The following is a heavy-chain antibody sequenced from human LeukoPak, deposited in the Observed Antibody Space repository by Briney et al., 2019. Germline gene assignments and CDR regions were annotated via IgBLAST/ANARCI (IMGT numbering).Heavy chain of an antibody. CDR2: ISGSGDGT. J-gene: IGHJ4*02. D-gene: IGHD5-24*01. CDR3: ARAGEQRWLQLLAY. CDR1: GFTFRSYG. V-gene: IGHV3-23*01. Sequence: GGSLRLSCAASGFTFRSYGMSWVRQAPGKGLEWVSAISGSGDGTNYADSVKGRFIISRDNSKNTLYLQMNSLRAEDTAVYYCARAGEQRWLQLLAYWGQGTPVTVSS.